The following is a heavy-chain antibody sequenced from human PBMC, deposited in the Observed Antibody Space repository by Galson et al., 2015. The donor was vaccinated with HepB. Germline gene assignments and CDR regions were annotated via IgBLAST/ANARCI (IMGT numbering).Heavy chain of an antibody. V-gene: IGHV3-23*01. CDR2: ISGSGGST. J-gene: IGHJ4*02. D-gene: IGHD5-18*01. CDR1: GFTFSSYA. Sequence: ALRLSCAASGFTFSSYAMSWVRQAPGKGLEWVSAISGSGGSTYYADSVKGRFTISRDNSKNTLYLQMNSLRAEDTAVYYCAKSPWIQLWLYYWGQGTLVTVSS. CDR3: AKSPWIQLWLYY.